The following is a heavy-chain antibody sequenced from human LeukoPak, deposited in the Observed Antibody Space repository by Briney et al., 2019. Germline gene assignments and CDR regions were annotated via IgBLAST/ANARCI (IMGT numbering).Heavy chain of an antibody. CDR2: ISSNGSSV. J-gene: IGHJ6*03. Sequence: TGGSLRLSCAPSEFAFSEYSMNWVRQAPGKGLEWVAFISSNGSSVQYADSVKGRFTVYRDNAKNSLYLQMNSLRAEDTAVYYCARDAYDFWGGSIYFYFYMDVWGKGTTVIVSS. CDR1: EFAFSEYS. V-gene: IGHV3-48*01. CDR3: ARDAYDFWGGSIYFYFYMDV. D-gene: IGHD3-3*01.